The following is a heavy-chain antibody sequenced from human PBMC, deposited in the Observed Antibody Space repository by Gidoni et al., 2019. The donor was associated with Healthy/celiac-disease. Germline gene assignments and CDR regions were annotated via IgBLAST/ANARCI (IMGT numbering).Heavy chain of an antibody. V-gene: IGHV1-69*02. CDR1: GGTFSSYT. CDR3: ARLDGITRYFDL. J-gene: IGHJ2*01. D-gene: IGHD3-10*01. Sequence: QVQLVQSGAEVKKPGSSVKVSCKASGGTFSSYTISWVRQAPGQGLEWMGRIIPILGIANYAQKFQGRVTITADKSTSTAYMELSSLRSEDTAVYYCARLDGITRYFDLWGRGTLVTVSS. CDR2: IIPILGIA.